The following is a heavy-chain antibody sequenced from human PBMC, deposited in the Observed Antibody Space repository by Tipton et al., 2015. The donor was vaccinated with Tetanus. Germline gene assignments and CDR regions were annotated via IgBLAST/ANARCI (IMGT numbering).Heavy chain of an antibody. J-gene: IGHJ4*02. D-gene: IGHD5-12*01. Sequence: TLSLTCTLSGGSISSYYWSWVRRPPGKGLEWLGYVFYSGSTDLNPSLKSRVTISVDTSNNQFSLKLSSVTAADTAVYYCARVGFGYSGYHFYGYWGQGTLVTVSS. CDR2: VFYSGST. CDR3: ARVGFGYSGYHFYGY. CDR1: GGSISSYY. V-gene: IGHV4-59*01.